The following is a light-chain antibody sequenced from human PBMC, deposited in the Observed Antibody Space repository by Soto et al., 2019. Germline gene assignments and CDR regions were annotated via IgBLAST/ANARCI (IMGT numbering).Light chain of an antibody. V-gene: IGKV3-20*01. CDR3: QQYGSSPLYS. Sequence: EIVLTQSPGTLSLSPGERATLSCRASQSVSSSYLAWYQQKPGQAARLLIYGASSSATGIPDRFSGSGSGTDFTINISRLEPEDFAVYYCQQYGSSPLYSFGQGTKLEIK. J-gene: IGKJ2*01. CDR2: GAS. CDR1: QSVSSSY.